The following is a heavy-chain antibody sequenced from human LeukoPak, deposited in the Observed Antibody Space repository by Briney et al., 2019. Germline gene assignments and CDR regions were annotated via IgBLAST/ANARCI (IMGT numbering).Heavy chain of an antibody. Sequence: ASVKVSCKVSGYTLTELSMHWVRQAPGKGLEWMGGFDPEYGETIYAQKFQGRVTMTEDTSTDTAYMELSSLRSEDTAVYYCATLRITMVRGVIITSSQYYFDYWGQGTLVTVSS. J-gene: IGHJ4*02. V-gene: IGHV1-24*01. CDR3: ATLRITMVRGVIITSSQYYFDY. CDR1: GYTLTELS. D-gene: IGHD3-10*01. CDR2: FDPEYGET.